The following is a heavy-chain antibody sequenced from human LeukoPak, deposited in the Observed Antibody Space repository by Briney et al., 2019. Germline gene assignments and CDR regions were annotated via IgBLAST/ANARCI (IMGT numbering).Heavy chain of an antibody. V-gene: IGHV4-39*01. D-gene: IGHD6-6*01. CDR3: ARLVGEYWYFDL. CDR1: GDYISSSNYY. J-gene: IGHJ2*01. Sequence: PSETLSLTCTVSGDYISSSNYYWVWIRQPPGKGLEWIGTIYYSGDTYYNPSLKSRVTISVDTSKKQFSLKLTSVTAADTAVYYCARLVGEYWYFDLWGRGTLVTVSS. CDR2: IYYSGDT.